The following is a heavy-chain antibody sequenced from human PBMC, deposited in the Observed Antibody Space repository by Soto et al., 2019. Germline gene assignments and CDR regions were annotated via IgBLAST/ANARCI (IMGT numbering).Heavy chain of an antibody. V-gene: IGHV4-31*03. CDR3: ARDAGGWYPLLSPRFDP. CDR2: IYYSGSA. Sequence: QVQLQESGPGLVKPSQTLSLTCTVSGGSISSGGYYWSWIRQHPGKGLEWIGYIYYSGSAYYNPSLKSRVTISVDTSKNQFSLRLSSVTAADTAVYYCARDAGGWYPLLSPRFDPWGQGTLVTVSS. D-gene: IGHD2-2*01. CDR1: GGSISSGGYY. J-gene: IGHJ5*02.